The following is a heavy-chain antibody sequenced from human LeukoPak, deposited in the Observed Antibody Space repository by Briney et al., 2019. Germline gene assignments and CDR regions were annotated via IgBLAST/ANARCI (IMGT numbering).Heavy chain of an antibody. CDR3: ATNGYYCMDV. CDR1: GYSISTVYY. Sequence: PSETLSLTCTVSGYSISTVYYWGWIRQPPGKGLEWIGTIYHSGSTYYNPSLKSRFTISIDTSKNQFSLKLSSVTAADTAVYYCATNGYYCMDVWGKGTTVTVSS. D-gene: IGHD2-8*01. V-gene: IGHV4-38-2*02. J-gene: IGHJ6*03. CDR2: IYHSGST.